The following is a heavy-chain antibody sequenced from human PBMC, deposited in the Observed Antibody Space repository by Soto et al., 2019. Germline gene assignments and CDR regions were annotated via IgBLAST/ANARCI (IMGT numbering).Heavy chain of an antibody. D-gene: IGHD3-3*01. V-gene: IGHV4-39*01. J-gene: IGHJ5*02. Sequence: PSETLSLTCTVSGGSISSSSYYWGWIRQPPGKGLEWIGSIYYSGSTYYNPSLKSRVTISVDTSKNHFSLKLSSVTAADTAVYYCARGDYDFWSGKGVNWFDPWGQGTLVTVSS. CDR1: GGSISSSSYY. CDR2: IYYSGST. CDR3: ARGDYDFWSGKGVNWFDP.